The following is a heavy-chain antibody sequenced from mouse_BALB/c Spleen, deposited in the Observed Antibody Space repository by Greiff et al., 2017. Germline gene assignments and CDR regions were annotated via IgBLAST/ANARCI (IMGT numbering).Heavy chain of an antibody. V-gene: IGHV2-3*01. Sequence: VKLVESGPGLVAPSQSLSITCTVSGFSLTSYGVSWVRQPPGKGLEWLGVIWGDGSTNYHSALISRLSISKDNSKSQVFLKLNSLQTDDTATYYCAKSVTTATSAWFAYWGQGTLVTVSA. CDR2: IWGDGST. CDR3: AKSVTTATSAWFAY. CDR1: GFSLTSYG. D-gene: IGHD1-2*01. J-gene: IGHJ3*01.